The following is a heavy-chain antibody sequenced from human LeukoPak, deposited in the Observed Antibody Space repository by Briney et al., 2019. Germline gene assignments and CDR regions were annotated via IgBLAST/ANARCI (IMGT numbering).Heavy chain of an antibody. D-gene: IGHD4-23*01. V-gene: IGHV3-48*03. CDR2: ISSSGSTI. CDR1: GFTFSSYE. CDR3: ARESPTGEGGNPVKYYFDY. J-gene: IGHJ4*02. Sequence: GGSLRLSCAASGFTFSSYEMNWVRQAPGKGLEWVSYISSSGSTIYYADSVKGRFTISRDNAKNSLYLQMNSLRAEDTAVYYCARESPTGEGGNPVKYYFDYWGQGTLVTVSS.